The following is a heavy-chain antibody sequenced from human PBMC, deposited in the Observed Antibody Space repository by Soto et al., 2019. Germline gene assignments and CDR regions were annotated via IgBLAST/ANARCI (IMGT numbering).Heavy chain of an antibody. Sequence: PGGSLRLSCAASGFTFSNYAMSWVRQAPGKGLEWVSAISGNGGDTYYADSVMGRFTISRDNSRNTLYLQMNSLRAEDTAVYYCAIQSGLTVNAPDYCGQGPLLTVS. V-gene: IGHV3-23*01. D-gene: IGHD6-19*01. CDR2: ISGNGGDT. CDR3: AIQSGLTVNAPDY. CDR1: GFTFSNYA. J-gene: IGHJ4*02.